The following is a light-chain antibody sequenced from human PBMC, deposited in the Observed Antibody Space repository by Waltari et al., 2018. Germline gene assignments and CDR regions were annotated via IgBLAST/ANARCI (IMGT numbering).Light chain of an antibody. CDR3: HQYNTWPPAT. CDR1: RSVGVN. Sequence: VLTQSPATLYVSPGDTATLSCRASRSVGVNLAWYQQKPGQAPRLLIYDASKWATGIPARFSAAGSGTEVTLTIISLQSEDSAIYYCHQYNTWPPATFGQGTKLDI. V-gene: IGKV3-15*01. J-gene: IGKJ2*01. CDR2: DAS.